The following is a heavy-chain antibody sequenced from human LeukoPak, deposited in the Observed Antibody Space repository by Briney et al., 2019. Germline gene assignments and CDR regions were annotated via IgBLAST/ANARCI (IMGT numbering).Heavy chain of an antibody. CDR1: GFTFSRYA. Sequence: PGESLRLSCAASGFTFSRYAMTWVRQAPGKGLEWVANIKEDGSEKYYADSVEGRFTISRDDAKNSLYLQMISLRAEDTAVYFCTRGRGYHLIWGQGTLVTVSS. V-gene: IGHV3-7*01. D-gene: IGHD5-12*01. J-gene: IGHJ4*02. CDR3: TRGRGYHLI. CDR2: IKEDGSEK.